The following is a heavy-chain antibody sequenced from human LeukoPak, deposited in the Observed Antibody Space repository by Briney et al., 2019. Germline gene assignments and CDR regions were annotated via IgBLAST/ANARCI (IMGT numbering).Heavy chain of an antibody. CDR1: GHSFATYW. D-gene: IGHD6-19*01. V-gene: IGHV5-51*01. J-gene: IGHJ4*02. CDR3: ARHPEQSSGY. Sequence: GESLKISCKGSGHSFATYWIGWVRQMPGKGLEWMGIIYPGDSDTRYSPSFQGQVTISVDKSISTAYLQWSSLKASDTAMYYCARHPEQSSGYWGQGTLVTVSS. CDR2: IYPGDSDT.